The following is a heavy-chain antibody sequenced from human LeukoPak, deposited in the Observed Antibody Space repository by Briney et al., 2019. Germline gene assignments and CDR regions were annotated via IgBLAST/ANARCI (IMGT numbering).Heavy chain of an antibody. V-gene: IGHV3-30*02. CDR3: AKDLYYYDSSGYLFDY. CDR2: IRYDGSNK. D-gene: IGHD3-22*01. CDR1: GFTFSSYG. J-gene: IGHJ4*02. Sequence: GGSLRLSCAASGFTFSSYGMHWVRQAPGKGLEWVAFIRYDGSNKYSADSVKGRFTISRDNSKNTLYLQMNSLRAEDTAVYYCAKDLYYYDSSGYLFDYWGQGTLVTVS.